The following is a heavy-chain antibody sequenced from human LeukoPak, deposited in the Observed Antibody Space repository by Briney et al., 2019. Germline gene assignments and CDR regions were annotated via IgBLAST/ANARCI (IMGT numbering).Heavy chain of an antibody. CDR2: ISYDGSNK. Sequence: PGGSLRLSCAASGFTFSSYAMHWVRQAPGKGLEWVAVISYDGSNKYYADSVKGRFTISRDNSKNTLYLQMNSLRAEDTAVYYCARGGLSQPLDSCYFDYWGQGTLVTVSS. CDR1: GFTFSSYA. V-gene: IGHV3-30*01. D-gene: IGHD6-25*01. J-gene: IGHJ4*02. CDR3: ARGGLSQPLDSCYFDY.